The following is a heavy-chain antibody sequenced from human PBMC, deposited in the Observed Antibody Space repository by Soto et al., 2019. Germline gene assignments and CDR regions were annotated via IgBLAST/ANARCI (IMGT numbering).Heavy chain of an antibody. CDR3: AKRLTNGDEGQ. V-gene: IGHV3-23*01. D-gene: IGHD2-21*02. CDR1: GFSFSNYA. Sequence: EVQLLESGGDFVQPGGSLRLSCAASGFSFSNYAMLWVRQAPGKGLESISAISAAGVSTYYADSVQGRFTIPRDNSKNTLYLQMNSLRGEDTAIYYCAKRLTNGDEGQWGRGTLVTVSS. CDR2: ISAAGVST. J-gene: IGHJ4*02.